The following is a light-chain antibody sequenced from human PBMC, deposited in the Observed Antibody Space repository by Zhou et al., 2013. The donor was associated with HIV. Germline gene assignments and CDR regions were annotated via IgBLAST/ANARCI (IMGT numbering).Light chain of an antibody. CDR3: QQYGSSPLT. CDR1: QNVNKN. J-gene: IGKJ4*01. V-gene: IGKV3-15*01. CDR2: GAS. Sequence: EMVMTQSPATLSVSPGERATLSCRATQNVNKNLAWYQQKPGQAPRLLIYGASTRATGIPDRFSGSGSGTEFTLTISSLQSEDFAVYYCQQYGSSPLTFGGGTKVEIK.